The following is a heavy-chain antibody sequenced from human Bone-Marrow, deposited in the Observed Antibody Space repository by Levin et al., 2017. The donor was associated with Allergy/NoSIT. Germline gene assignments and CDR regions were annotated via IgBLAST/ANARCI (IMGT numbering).Heavy chain of an antibody. CDR3: VRHAASSVWYWFDS. J-gene: IGHJ5*01. Sequence: SQTLSLTCTVSGGSVSSSKYYWGWIRQPPGMGLEWIGSFYFTGTTYYNPSLKSRLTISVDTSKNQFSLTMTSVTAADTAVYYCVRHAASSVWYWFDSWGQGTLVTVSS. CDR2: FYFTGTT. V-gene: IGHV4-39*01. D-gene: IGHD6-19*01. CDR1: GGSVSSSKYY.